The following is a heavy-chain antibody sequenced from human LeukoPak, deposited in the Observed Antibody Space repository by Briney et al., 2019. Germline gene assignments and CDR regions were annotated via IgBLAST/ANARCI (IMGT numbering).Heavy chain of an antibody. Sequence: ASVKVSCKASGYTFTSYGISWVRQAPGQGLEWMGWVSAYNGNTNYAQKFQGRVTMTRDTSIITAYMELSRLRSDDTAVYYCARDWALLWFGESPTYYMDVWGKGTTVTISS. D-gene: IGHD3-10*01. J-gene: IGHJ6*03. V-gene: IGHV1-18*01. CDR1: GYTFTSYG. CDR2: VSAYNGNT. CDR3: ARDWALLWFGESPTYYMDV.